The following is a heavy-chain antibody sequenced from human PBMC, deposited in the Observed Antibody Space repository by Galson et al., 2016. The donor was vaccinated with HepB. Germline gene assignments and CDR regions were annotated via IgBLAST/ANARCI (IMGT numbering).Heavy chain of an antibody. CDR1: GLTFSDFY. D-gene: IGHD6-19*01. CDR3: ARVDYGSGWREGWFDP. CDR2: ISSSSSHT. V-gene: IGHV3-11*06. J-gene: IGHJ5*02. Sequence: SLRLSCAASGLTFSDFYMSWIRQAPGKGLEWVSYISSSSSHTNYADSVKGRFTISRDNANNSLYLQMNSLRVEDTAVHYCARVDYGSGWREGWFDPWGQGTLVTVSS.